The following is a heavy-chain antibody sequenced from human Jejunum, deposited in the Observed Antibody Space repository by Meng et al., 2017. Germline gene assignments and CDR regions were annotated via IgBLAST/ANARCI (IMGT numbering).Heavy chain of an antibody. CDR1: GFTFSTYW. CDR2: IKQDGSEK. CDR3: AGWGEYCSGGSCYSKNY. D-gene: IGHD2-15*01. V-gene: IGHV3-7*01. J-gene: IGHJ4*02. Sequence: GSLRLSCAASGFTFSTYWMNWVRQAPGKGLEWVANIKQDGSEKYYVDSVKGRFTISRDNAKNSLYLQMNSLRVEDTALYYCAGWGEYCSGGSCYSKNYWGQGTLVTVSS.